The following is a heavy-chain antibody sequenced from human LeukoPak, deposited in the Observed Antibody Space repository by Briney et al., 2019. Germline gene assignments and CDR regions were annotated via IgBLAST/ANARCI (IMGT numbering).Heavy chain of an antibody. CDR3: ARGSGYYDSSGYLYFDY. CDR2: ISSSGSTI. J-gene: IGHJ4*02. D-gene: IGHD3-22*01. V-gene: IGHV3-48*03. CDR1: GFTFSSYE. Sequence: GGSLRLSCAASGFTFSSYEMNWVRQAPGKGLEWVSYISSSGSTIYYADSVKGRFTISRDNAKNSLYLQMNSLRAEDTAVYYCARGSGYYDSSGYLYFDYWGQGTLVTVSS.